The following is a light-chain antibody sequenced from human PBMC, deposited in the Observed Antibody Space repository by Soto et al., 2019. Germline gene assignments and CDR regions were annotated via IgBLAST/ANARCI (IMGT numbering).Light chain of an antibody. CDR2: KAS. J-gene: IGKJ1*01. CDR3: QHYNSYSEA. CDR1: QTISSW. Sequence: DIQMTQSPSTLSGSVGARVTITCRASQTISSWLAWYQQKPGKAPNLLIYKASTLKSGVPSRFSGSGSGTELTITISSLQPDDFETYYGQHYNSYSEAFGQGTKVDIK. V-gene: IGKV1-5*03.